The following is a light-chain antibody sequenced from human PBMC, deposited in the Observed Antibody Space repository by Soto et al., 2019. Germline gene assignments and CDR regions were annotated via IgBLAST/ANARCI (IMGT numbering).Light chain of an antibody. CDR1: SSNIGAGSD. Sequence: SVLGQPPSISVAPGQRVTISCTGSSSNIGAGSDVHWYHQLPGTAPKLLIYGNTNRHSGVPDRFSGSKSGTSASLAIAGLQTEDEGDYYCQTYDSSLSGLYVFGTGTKVTV. V-gene: IGLV1-40*01. J-gene: IGLJ1*01. CDR3: QTYDSSLSGLYV. CDR2: GNT.